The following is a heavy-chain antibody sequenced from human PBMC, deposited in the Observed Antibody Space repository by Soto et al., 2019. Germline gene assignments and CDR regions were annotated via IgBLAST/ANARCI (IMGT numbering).Heavy chain of an antibody. CDR3: ASSYYYDSSGYGMDG. V-gene: IGHV5-51*01. CDR1: GYSFTSYW. Sequence: XESLNISCKGSGYSFTSYWIGWVRQMPGKGLEWMGIIYPGDSDTRYSPSFQGQVTISADKSSSTAYLQWSSLKDSDTAMYYCASSYYYDSSGYGMDGWGQGTTATLSS. J-gene: IGHJ6*02. D-gene: IGHD3-22*01. CDR2: IYPGDSDT.